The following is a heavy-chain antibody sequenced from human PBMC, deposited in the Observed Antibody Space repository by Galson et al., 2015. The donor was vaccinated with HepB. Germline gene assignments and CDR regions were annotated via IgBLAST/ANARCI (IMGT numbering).Heavy chain of an antibody. CDR3: VKGCDPTCHTIVLDP. CDR2: ISHDGDFI. J-gene: IGHJ5*02. CDR1: GSPFNNNG. D-gene: IGHD3-9*01. Sequence: LRLSCAASGSPFNNNGMHWVRQAPGKGLEWVVVISHDGDFIRYADSVRARFTISRDNSKNTLYLQMNSLRTADTAVYYCVKGCDPTCHTIVLDPWGQGTLVTVSS. V-gene: IGHV3-30*18.